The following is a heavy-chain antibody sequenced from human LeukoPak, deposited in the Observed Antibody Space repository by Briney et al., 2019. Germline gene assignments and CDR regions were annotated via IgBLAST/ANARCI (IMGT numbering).Heavy chain of an antibody. CDR1: GGSISSYY. CDR3: ARHSKTYQLLRGWFDP. D-gene: IGHD2-2*01. CDR2: IYYSGST. J-gene: IGHJ5*02. Sequence: PSETLSLTCTVSGGSISSYYWSWIRQPAGKGLEWIGYIYYSGSTNYNPSLKSRVTISVDTSKNQFSLKLSSVTAADTAVYCCARHSKTYQLLRGWFDPWGQGTLVTVSS. V-gene: IGHV4-59*08.